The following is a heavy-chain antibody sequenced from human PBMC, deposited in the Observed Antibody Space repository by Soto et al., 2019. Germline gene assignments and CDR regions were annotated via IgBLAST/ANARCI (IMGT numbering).Heavy chain of an antibody. CDR1: GYTFTSYG. J-gene: IGHJ6*02. Sequence: QVQLVQSGAEVKKPGASVKVSCKASGYTFTSYGISWVRQAPGQGLEWMGWISAYNGNTNYAQKLQGRVTMTTDTSTSTAYMELRSLRSDDTAVYYCARDMIVVKPHVGYYYYGMDVWGQGTTVTVSS. D-gene: IGHD3-22*01. CDR2: ISAYNGNT. V-gene: IGHV1-18*01. CDR3: ARDMIVVKPHVGYYYYGMDV.